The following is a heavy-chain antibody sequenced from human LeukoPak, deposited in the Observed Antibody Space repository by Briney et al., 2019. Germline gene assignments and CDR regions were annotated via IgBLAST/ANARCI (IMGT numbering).Heavy chain of an antibody. D-gene: IGHD5-24*01. CDR3: AGDRRDGYASLDY. J-gene: IGHJ4*02. Sequence: PGGSLRLSCAASGFTFSSYSMNWVRQAPGKGLEWVSSISSSSSYIYYADSVKGRFTISRDNAKNSLYLQMNSLRAEDTAVYYCAGDRRDGYASLDYWGQGTLVTVSS. CDR1: GFTFSSYS. CDR2: ISSSSSYI. V-gene: IGHV3-21*01.